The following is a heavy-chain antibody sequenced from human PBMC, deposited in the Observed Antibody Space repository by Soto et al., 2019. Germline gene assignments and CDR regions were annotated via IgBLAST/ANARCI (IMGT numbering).Heavy chain of an antibody. CDR3: ASSGYSSSWYTGLGHYYRMDV. CDR2: ISGSGGST. D-gene: IGHD6-13*01. Sequence: GGSLRLSCAASGFTFSSYAMSWVRQAPGKGLEWVSAISGSGGSTYYADSVKGRFTISRDNSKNTLYLQMNSLRAEDTAVYYCASSGYSSSWYTGLGHYYRMDVWGQGTTVTVSS. CDR1: GFTFSSYA. J-gene: IGHJ6*02. V-gene: IGHV3-23*01.